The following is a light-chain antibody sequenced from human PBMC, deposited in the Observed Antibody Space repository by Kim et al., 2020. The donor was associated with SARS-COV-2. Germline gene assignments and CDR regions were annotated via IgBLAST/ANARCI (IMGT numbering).Light chain of an antibody. Sequence: SYELTQPPSVSVSPGQTASITCSGDKLGDKYACWYQQKPGQSPVLVISEDTKRPSGIPARFSGSNSGYTATLTISGTQAMDEADYYCQAWDSSTVVFGGG. CDR1: KLGDKY. CDR3: QAWDSSTVV. CDR2: EDT. J-gene: IGLJ2*01. V-gene: IGLV3-1*01.